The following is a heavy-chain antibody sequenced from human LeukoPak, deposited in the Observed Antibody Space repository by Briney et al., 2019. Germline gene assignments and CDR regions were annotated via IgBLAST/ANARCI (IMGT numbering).Heavy chain of an antibody. CDR2: INPNSGDT. V-gene: IGHV1-2*02. Sequence: GASVKVSCKASGYTFTDFYIHWVRQAPGQGLEWMGWINPNSGDTSYAQNFQGRVTMTRDTSISTAYMELSRLRSDDTAVYYCARDLSFYGSGSYYFDYWGQGTLVTVSS. J-gene: IGHJ4*02. CDR3: ARDLSFYGSGSYYFDY. D-gene: IGHD3-10*01. CDR1: GYTFTDFY.